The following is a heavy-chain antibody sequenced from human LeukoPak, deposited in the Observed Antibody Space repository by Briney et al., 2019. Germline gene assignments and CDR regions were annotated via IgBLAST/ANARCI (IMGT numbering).Heavy chain of an antibody. CDR2: IYYSGST. CDR3: ARGIGCSSTSCYTARYYYYYYMDV. Sequence: PSETLSLTCTVSGGSISSGGYYWSWIRQHPGKGLEWIGYIYYSGSTYYNTSLKSRATISVDTSKNQFSLKLSSVTAADTAVYYCARGIGCSSTSCYTARYYYYYYMDVWGKGTTVTVSS. J-gene: IGHJ6*03. D-gene: IGHD2-2*02. V-gene: IGHV4-31*03. CDR1: GGSISSGGYY.